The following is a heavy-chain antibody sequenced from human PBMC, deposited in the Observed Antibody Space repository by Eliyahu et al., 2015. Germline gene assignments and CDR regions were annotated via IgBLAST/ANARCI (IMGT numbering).Heavy chain of an antibody. J-gene: IGHJ4*02. CDR1: GXTXTTYA. CDR2: INTNTGNP. Sequence: QVQMVQSGXELKKPXAXVKVSXXAXGXTXTTYAINWLRQAPGQGLEWMGWINTNTGNPTYAQGFTGRFVFSLDTSVSTAYLQISSLKAEDTAVYFCARSYRNFDYWGQGTLVTVSS. D-gene: IGHD4-11*01. V-gene: IGHV7-4-1*02. CDR3: ARSYRNFDY.